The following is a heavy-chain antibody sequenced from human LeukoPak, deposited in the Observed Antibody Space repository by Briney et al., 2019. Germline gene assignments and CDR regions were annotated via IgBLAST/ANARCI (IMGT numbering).Heavy chain of an antibody. Sequence: ASVKVSCKASGYTFTSYDINWVRQATGQGLEWMGWMNPNSGNTGYAQKFQGRVTMTRNTSISTAYMELSSLRSEDTAVYYCARPGSYHYYYGMDVWGQGTTVTVSS. CDR3: ARPGSYHYYYGMDV. J-gene: IGHJ6*02. CDR2: MNPNSGNT. CDR1: GYTFTSYD. V-gene: IGHV1-8*01. D-gene: IGHD1-26*01.